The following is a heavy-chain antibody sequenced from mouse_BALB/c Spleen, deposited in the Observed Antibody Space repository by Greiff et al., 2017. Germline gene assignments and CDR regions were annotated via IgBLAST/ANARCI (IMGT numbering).Heavy chain of an antibody. D-gene: IGHD1-1*01. CDR3: ARDYYGSSSSWFAY. CDR2: ISYSGST. Sequence: EVKLQESGPSLVKPSQTLSLTCSVTGDSITSGYWNWIRKFPGNKLEYMGYISYSGSTYYNPSLKSRISITRDTSKNQFFLQLNSVTTEDTATYYCARDYYGSSSSWFAYWGQGTLVTVSA. J-gene: IGHJ3*01. CDR1: GDSITSGY. V-gene: IGHV3-8*02.